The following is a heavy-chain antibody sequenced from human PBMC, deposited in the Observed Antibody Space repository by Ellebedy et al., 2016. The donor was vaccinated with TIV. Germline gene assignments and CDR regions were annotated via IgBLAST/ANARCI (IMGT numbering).Heavy chain of an antibody. CDR3: ARGPYGGISVWYFDV. V-gene: IGHV1-2*02. CDR2: INANSGGT. CDR1: GYTFTDYY. D-gene: IGHD4-23*01. Sequence: ASVKVSCKASGYTFTDYYIHWMRQAPGQGLEWMGWINANSGGTKFAQKFQGRVTMTRDTSISTAYMDLSGLTSDDTAAYYCARGPYGGISVWYFDVWGRGTLVTVSS. J-gene: IGHJ2*01.